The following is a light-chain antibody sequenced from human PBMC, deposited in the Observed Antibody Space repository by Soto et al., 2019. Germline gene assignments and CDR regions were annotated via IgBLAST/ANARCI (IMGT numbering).Light chain of an antibody. J-gene: IGKJ2*01. Sequence: DIQMTQSPSTLSASIGDRVTLTCRASQSLTGRLAWYQQKPGRPPKLLIYEVSILESGVPSRFSGSESETDFTLTICSLRPDDFATFYCQQYKVYPYTFGQRTRLDI. CDR2: EVS. CDR1: QSLTGR. CDR3: QQYKVYPYT. V-gene: IGKV1-5*01.